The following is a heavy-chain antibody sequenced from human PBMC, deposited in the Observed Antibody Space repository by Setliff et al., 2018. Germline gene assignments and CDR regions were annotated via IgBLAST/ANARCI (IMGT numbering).Heavy chain of an antibody. Sequence: PSETLSLTCTVSGGSISSDSHYWAWVRQPAGKGLELIGQIYSNGRTNYNPSLKSRLTISLDTSKNQFSLRLNSMTAADTAVYYCARGITSGGYWGQRFLYLDVWGRGTTGTVSS. V-gene: IGHV4-61*09. CDR1: GGSISSDSHY. J-gene: IGHJ6*03. CDR3: ARGITSGGYWGQRFLYLDV. D-gene: IGHD3-22*01. CDR2: IYSNGRT.